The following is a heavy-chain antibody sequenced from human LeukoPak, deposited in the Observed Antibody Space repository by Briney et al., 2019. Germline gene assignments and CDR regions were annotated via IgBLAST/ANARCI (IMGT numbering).Heavy chain of an antibody. CDR1: GYSISSGYY. CDR2: IYHSGST. Sequence: SETLSLTCTVSGYSISSGYYWGWIRQPPGKGLEWIGSIYHSGSTYYNPSLKSRVTISVDTSKNQFSLKLSSVTAADTAVYYCARHASCSSTSCYTLDAFDIWGQGTMVTVSS. D-gene: IGHD2-2*02. CDR3: ARHASCSSTSCYTLDAFDI. V-gene: IGHV4-38-2*02. J-gene: IGHJ3*02.